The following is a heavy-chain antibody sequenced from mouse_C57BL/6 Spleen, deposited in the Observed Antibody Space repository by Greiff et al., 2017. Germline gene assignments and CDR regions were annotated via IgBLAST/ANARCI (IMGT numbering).Heavy chain of an antibody. CDR3: ARFGSSDGGAMDY. CDR1: GYTFTSYW. D-gene: IGHD1-1*01. V-gene: IGHV1-50*01. Sequence: QVQLQQPGAELVKPGASVKLSCKASGYTFTSYWMQWVKQRPGQGLEWIGEIAPSDSYTNYNQKFKGKATLTVDTSSSTAYMQLSSLTSEDSAVYYCARFGSSDGGAMDYWGQGTSVTVSS. J-gene: IGHJ4*01. CDR2: IAPSDSYT.